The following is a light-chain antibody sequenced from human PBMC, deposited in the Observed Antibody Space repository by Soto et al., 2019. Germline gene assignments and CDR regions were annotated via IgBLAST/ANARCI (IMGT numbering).Light chain of an antibody. CDR2: DAS. Sequence: EIVMTQSPGTLSVSPGERATLSCRASQSVSSNLAWYQQKPGQTPRLLIYDASTRATGIPARFSGRGSGTEFTLTISSLQSEDVAIYYCQQYHYWPPWTFGQGTKVEIK. J-gene: IGKJ1*01. CDR3: QQYHYWPPWT. CDR1: QSVSSN. V-gene: IGKV3-15*01.